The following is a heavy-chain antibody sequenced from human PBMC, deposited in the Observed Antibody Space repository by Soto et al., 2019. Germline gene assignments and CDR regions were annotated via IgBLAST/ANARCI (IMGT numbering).Heavy chain of an antibody. CDR3: AGREEGFFDY. CDR2: IYYSGST. V-gene: IGHV4-31*03. Sequence: QVQLQESGPGLVKPSQTLSLTCTVSGGSISSGGYYWSWIRQHPGKGLEWIGYIYYSGSTYYNPSLKGGFTISEDTSKNQSPRRLGSVTAGDTAVFFGAGREEGFFDYGGQGTLVTVS. CDR1: GGSISSGGYY. J-gene: IGHJ4*02.